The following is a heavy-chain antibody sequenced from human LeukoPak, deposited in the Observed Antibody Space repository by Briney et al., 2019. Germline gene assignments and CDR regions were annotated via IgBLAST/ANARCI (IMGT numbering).Heavy chain of an antibody. V-gene: IGHV1-8*03. CDR3: ARTSSSFYWFDP. CDR1: GYTLTELS. Sequence: ASVKVSCKVSGYTLTELSMHRVRQATGQGLEWMGWMNPNSGNTGYAQKFQSRVTITRNTSISTAYMELSSLRSEDTAVYYCARTSSSFYWFDPWGQGTLVTVSS. CDR2: MNPNSGNT. D-gene: IGHD2-15*01. J-gene: IGHJ5*02.